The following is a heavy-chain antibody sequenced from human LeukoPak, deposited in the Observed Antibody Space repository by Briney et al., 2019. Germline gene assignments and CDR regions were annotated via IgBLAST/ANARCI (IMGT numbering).Heavy chain of an antibody. Sequence: SETLSLTCTVSGGSISSSSYYWGWIRQPPGKGLEWIGSIYYSGSTNYNPSLKSRVTISVDTSKNQFSLKLSSVTAADTAVYCCARAAYCSSTSCYYNWFDPWGQGTLVTVSS. CDR3: ARAAYCSSTSCYYNWFDP. CDR1: GGSISSSSYY. J-gene: IGHJ5*02. D-gene: IGHD2-2*01. CDR2: IYYSGST. V-gene: IGHV4-39*07.